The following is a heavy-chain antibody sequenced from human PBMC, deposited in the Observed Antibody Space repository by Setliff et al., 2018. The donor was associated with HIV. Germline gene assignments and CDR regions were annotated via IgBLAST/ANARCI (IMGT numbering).Heavy chain of an antibody. CDR1: GGSITSTTYY. V-gene: IGHV4-39*07. J-gene: IGHJ6*03. CDR3: ARGRVYKGYYDSSSSWGRYYYYHMDV. CDR2: IHYTGNT. Sequence: SETLSLTCTVSGGSITSTTYYWGWIRQPPGKGLEWIGTIHYTGNTYHNPSLKNRVTISVEASKNQISLKLSSVSAADTAVFYCARGRVYKGYYDSSSSWGRYYYYHMDVWGQGTTVTVSS. D-gene: IGHD3-22*01.